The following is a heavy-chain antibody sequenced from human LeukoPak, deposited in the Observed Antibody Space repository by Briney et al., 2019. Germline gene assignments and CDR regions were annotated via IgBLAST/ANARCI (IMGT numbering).Heavy chain of an antibody. CDR3: AKDMGYSSSWSFDY. D-gene: IGHD6-13*01. J-gene: IGHJ4*02. V-gene: IGHV3-9*01. Sequence: AGGSLRLSCAASGFTFDDYAMHWVRQAPGKGLEWVSGISWNSGSTGYADSVKGRFTVSRDNAKNSLYLQMNSLRAEDTALYYCAKDMGYSSSWSFDYWGQGTLVTVSS. CDR2: ISWNSGST. CDR1: GFTFDDYA.